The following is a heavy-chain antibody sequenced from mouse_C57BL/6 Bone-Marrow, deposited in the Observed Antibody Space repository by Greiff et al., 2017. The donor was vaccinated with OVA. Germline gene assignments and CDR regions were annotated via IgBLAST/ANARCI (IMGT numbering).Heavy chain of an antibody. CDR2: INPYNGDT. CDR1: GYSFTGYF. Sequence: DVQLQESGPELVKPGDSVKISCKASGYSFTGYFMNWVMQSHGKSLEWIGRINPYNGDTFYNQKFKGKATLTVDKSSSTAHMELRSLTSEDSAVYYCARGDYDALAYWGQGTLVTVSA. D-gene: IGHD2-4*01. V-gene: IGHV1-20*01. CDR3: ARGDYDALAY. J-gene: IGHJ3*01.